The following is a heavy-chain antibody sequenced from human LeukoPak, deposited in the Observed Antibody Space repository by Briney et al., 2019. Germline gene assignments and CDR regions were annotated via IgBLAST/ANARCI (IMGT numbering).Heavy chain of an antibody. CDR3: ARVSIFGVVIIGYFVY. CDR1: GYTFTGYY. V-gene: IGHV1-2*02. D-gene: IGHD3-3*01. CDR2: INPNSGGT. Sequence: ASVKVSCKASGYTFTGYYMHWVRQAPGQGLEWMGWINPNSGGTNYAQKFQGRVTMTRDTSISTAYMELSRLRSDDTAVYYCARVSIFGVVIIGYFVYWGQGTLVTVSS. J-gene: IGHJ4*02.